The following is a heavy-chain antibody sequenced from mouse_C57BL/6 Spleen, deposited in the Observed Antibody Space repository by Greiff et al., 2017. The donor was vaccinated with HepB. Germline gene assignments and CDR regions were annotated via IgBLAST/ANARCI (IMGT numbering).Heavy chain of an antibody. CDR3: ARRITTDYYAMDY. D-gene: IGHD2-4*01. CDR2: IHPNSGST. CDR1: GYTFTSYW. J-gene: IGHJ4*01. Sequence: QVQLQRPGAELVKPGASVKLSCKASGYTFTSYWMLWVKQRPGQGLEWIGMIHPNSGSTNYNEKFKSKATLTVDKSSSTAYMQLSSLTSEDSAVYYCARRITTDYYAMDYWGQGTSVTVSS. V-gene: IGHV1-64*01.